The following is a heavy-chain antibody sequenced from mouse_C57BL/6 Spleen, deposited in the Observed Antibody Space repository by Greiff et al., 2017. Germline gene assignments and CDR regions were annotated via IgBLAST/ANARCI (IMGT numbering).Heavy chain of an antibody. CDR2: IRHEANGYTT. Sequence: EVKVVESGGGLVQPGASLSLSCAASGFTFTDYYMSWVRQPPGKALEWLGVIRHEANGYTTEYSASVKGRFTISRDTSQTILYLQMTALRAEDSATYYCARLYGNYVWYFDVWGTGTTVTVSS. CDR1: GFTFTDYY. CDR3: ARLYGNYVWYFDV. D-gene: IGHD2-1*01. V-gene: IGHV7-3*01. J-gene: IGHJ1*03.